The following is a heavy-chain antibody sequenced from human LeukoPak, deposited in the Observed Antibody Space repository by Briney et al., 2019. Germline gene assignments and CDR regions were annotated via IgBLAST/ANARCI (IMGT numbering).Heavy chain of an antibody. CDR3: ARGINTAMVKGQRQRMDV. CDR2: IYHSGST. J-gene: IGHJ6*04. V-gene: IGHV4-38-2*02. Sequence: PSETLSLTCTVSGYSIISGYYWGWIRQPPGKGLDWIGSIYHSGSTYYNPSLQSRVTISVDTSKNQFSLKVSSVTAADTAVYYCARGINTAMVKGQRQRMDVWGKGTTVTVSS. D-gene: IGHD5-18*01. CDR1: GYSIISGYY.